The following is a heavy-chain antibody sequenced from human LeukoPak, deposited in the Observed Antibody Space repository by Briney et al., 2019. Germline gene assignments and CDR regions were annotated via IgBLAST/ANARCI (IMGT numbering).Heavy chain of an antibody. J-gene: IGHJ4*02. CDR1: GYTFTGYY. D-gene: IGHD1-26*01. CDR2: INPNNGGT. V-gene: IGHV1-2*02. Sequence: ASVKVSCKASGYTFTGYYMHWVRQAPGQGLEWMGWINPNNGGTNYAQKFQGRVTMTRDTSIGTAYMELSRLRSDDTAGDYCAREKGSYQTRAFDYWGQGTLVTVSS. CDR3: AREKGSYQTRAFDY.